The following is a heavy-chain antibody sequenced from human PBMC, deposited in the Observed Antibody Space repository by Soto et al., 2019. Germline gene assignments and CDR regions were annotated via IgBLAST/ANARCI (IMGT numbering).Heavy chain of an antibody. D-gene: IGHD3-10*01. CDR1: GFSFSSYA. J-gene: IGHJ4*02. CDR2: ISGSGGST. CDR3: AKDTSNYYGSGPTFN. V-gene: IGHV3-23*01. Sequence: GGSLRLSCAASGFSFSSYAMSWFRQAPGKGLEWVSAISGSGGSTYYADSVKGRFTISRDNSKNTLYLQMNSLRAEDTAVYYCAKDTSNYYGSGPTFNWGQGTLVTVSS.